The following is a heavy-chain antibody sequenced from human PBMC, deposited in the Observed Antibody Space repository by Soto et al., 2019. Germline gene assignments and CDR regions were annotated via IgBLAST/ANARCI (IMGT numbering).Heavy chain of an antibody. CDR1: GGTFSSYA. J-gene: IGHJ5*02. Sequence: QVQLVQSGAEVKKPGSSVKVSCKASGGTFSSYAISWVRQAPGQGLEWMGGIIPIFGTANYAQKFQGRVTGTAAKPASKAYMELSSLRSEVTSEYYGARYPTSYASSGDHQGGFDPWGQGTLVTVSS. CDR2: IIPIFGTA. V-gene: IGHV1-69*06. D-gene: IGHD3-22*01. CDR3: ARYPTSYASSGDHQGGFDP.